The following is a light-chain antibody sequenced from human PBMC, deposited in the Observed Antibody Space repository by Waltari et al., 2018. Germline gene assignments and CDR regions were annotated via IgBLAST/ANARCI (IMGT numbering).Light chain of an antibody. CDR2: KDI. V-gene: IGLV3-27*01. J-gene: IGLJ3*02. Sequence: SYELTQPSSVSVSPGQTARITCSGDVLTNKDGRWLQQRPGQAPVLVIYKDIERPSGIPERFSGSSSGTTVTLTISGAQVEDEADYYCYSAADNNVVFGGGTKLTVL. CDR3: YSAADNNVV. CDR1: VLTNKD.